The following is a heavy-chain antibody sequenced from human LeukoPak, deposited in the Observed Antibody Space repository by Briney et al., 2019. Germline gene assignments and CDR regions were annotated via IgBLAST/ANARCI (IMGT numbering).Heavy chain of an antibody. CDR3: ARLPYYYDSSGYSVWYFDL. CDR1: GGSISSYY. D-gene: IGHD3-22*01. V-gene: IGHV4-59*01. Sequence: SETLSLTCTVSGGSISSYYWSWIRQPPGKGLEWIGYIYYSGSTNYNPSLKSRVTISVDTSKNQFSLKLSSVTAADTAVYYCARLPYYYDSSGYSVWYFDLRGRGTLVTVSS. CDR2: IYYSGST. J-gene: IGHJ2*01.